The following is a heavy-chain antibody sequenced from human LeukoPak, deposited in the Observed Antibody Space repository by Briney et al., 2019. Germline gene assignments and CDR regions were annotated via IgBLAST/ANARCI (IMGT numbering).Heavy chain of an antibody. CDR2: IIPIFGTA. CDR1: GGTFSSHA. Sequence: SVKVSCKASGGTFSSHAISWVRQAPGQGLEWMGRIIPIFGTANYAQKFQGRVTITTDESTSTAYMELSSLRSEDTAVYYCASPQNGYSYGYYWGQGTLVTVSS. V-gene: IGHV1-69*05. CDR3: ASPQNGYSYGYY. J-gene: IGHJ4*02. D-gene: IGHD5-18*01.